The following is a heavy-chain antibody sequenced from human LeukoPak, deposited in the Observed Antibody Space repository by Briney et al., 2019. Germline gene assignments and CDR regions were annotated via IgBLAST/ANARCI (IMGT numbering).Heavy chain of an antibody. J-gene: IGHJ4*02. CDR3: ARAGAYSSSWYSYFVFDY. CDR1: GGSISSYY. D-gene: IGHD6-13*01. V-gene: IGHV4-59*01. Sequence: KPSETLSLTCTVSGGSISSYYWSWIRQPPGKGLEWIGYIDYSGSTNYNPSLKSRVTISVDTSKKQFSLKLSSVTAADTAVYYCARAGAYSSSWYSYFVFDYWGQGTLVTVSS. CDR2: IDYSGST.